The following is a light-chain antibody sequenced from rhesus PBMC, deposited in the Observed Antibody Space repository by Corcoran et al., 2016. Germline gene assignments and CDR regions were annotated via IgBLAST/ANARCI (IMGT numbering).Light chain of an antibody. CDR2: KAS. Sequence: DIQMTQSPSSLSASVGDRVTISCRASENVNYYLNWYQQKQGKAPKLLIYKASTLKSGVPSRFSGSGSGTDYTFTISSLQPEDVATYYCQHGYGTPFSFGPGTKLDIK. CDR3: QHGYGTPFS. J-gene: IGKJ3*01. CDR1: ENVNYY. V-gene: IGKV1-74*01.